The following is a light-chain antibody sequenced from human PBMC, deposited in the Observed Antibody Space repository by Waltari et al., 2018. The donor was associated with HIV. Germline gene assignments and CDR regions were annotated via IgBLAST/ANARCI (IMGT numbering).Light chain of an antibody. Sequence: EIVLTQSPVSLSLSPGERATLSCRASQSVSSNLAWYQQTPGQAPSLLLYGASTRATGIPARFSGSGSGTEFTLTIDSLQPDDFTLYYCQQYNNWPRTFGQGTKVEI. CDR1: QSVSSN. CDR2: GAS. CDR3: QQYNNWPRT. V-gene: IGKV3-15*01. J-gene: IGKJ1*01.